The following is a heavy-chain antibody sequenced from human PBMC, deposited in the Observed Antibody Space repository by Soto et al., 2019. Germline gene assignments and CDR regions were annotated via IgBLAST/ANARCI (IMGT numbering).Heavy chain of an antibody. V-gene: IGHV3-23*01. Sequence: AGGSLRLSCAASGFTFSSYAMSWVRQAPGKGLEWVSAISGSGGSTYYADSVKGRFTISRDNSKNTLYLQMNSLRAEDTAVYYCPPTGGSYLGYFDYWGQGTLVTVSS. J-gene: IGHJ4*02. CDR3: PPTGGSYLGYFDY. CDR2: ISGSGGST. D-gene: IGHD1-26*01. CDR1: GFTFSSYA.